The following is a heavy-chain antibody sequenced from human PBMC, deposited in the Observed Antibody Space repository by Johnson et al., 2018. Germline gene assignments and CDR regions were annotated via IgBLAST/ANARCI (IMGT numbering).Heavy chain of an antibody. CDR2: ISYDGSNK. CDR3: AKPLSQWLLLSDAFDI. Sequence: QVQLVESGGGVVQPGRSLRLSCAASGFTFSSYGMHWVRQAPGKGLEWVAVISYDGSNKYYADSVKGRFTISRDNSKNTLYLQMNSLRAEDTAVYYCAKPLSQWLLLSDAFDIWGQGTMVTVSS. CDR1: GFTFSSYG. V-gene: IGHV3-30*18. D-gene: IGHD6-19*01. J-gene: IGHJ3*02.